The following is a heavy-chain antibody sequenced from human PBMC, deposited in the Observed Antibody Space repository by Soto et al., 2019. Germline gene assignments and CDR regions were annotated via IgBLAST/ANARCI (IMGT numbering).Heavy chain of an antibody. V-gene: IGHV3-21*01. J-gene: IGHJ4*02. D-gene: IGHD2-2*01. CDR2: ISSSSTYI. Sequence: EVQLVESGGGLVKPGGSLRLSCAASGFTFSSYSMNWVRQAPGKGLEWVSSISSSSTYIYYADSVKGRFTISRDNAKNSLYLQMNSLSAEEAAVFCCARDPRGGQPGYWGQGTLVTVSS. CDR3: ARDPRGGQPGY. CDR1: GFTFSSYS.